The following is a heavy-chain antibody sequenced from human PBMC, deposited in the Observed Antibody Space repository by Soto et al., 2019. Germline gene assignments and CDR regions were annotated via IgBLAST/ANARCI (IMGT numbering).Heavy chain of an antibody. J-gene: IGHJ3*02. CDR3: ARDRGYYGSGSYPNAFDI. CDR2: ISYDGSNK. D-gene: IGHD3-10*01. CDR1: GFTFSSYA. Sequence: GGSLRLSCAASGFTFSSYAMHWVRQAPGKGLEWVAVISYDGSNKYYADSVKGRFTISRDNSKNMLYLQMNSLRAEDTAVYYCARDRGYYGSGSYPNAFDIWGQGTMVTVSS. V-gene: IGHV3-30-3*01.